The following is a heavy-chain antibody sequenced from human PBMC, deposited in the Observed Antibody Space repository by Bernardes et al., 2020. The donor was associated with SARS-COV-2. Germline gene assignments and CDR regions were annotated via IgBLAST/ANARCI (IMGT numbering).Heavy chain of an antibody. V-gene: IGHV3-23*01. CDR2: ST. CDR3: AKDLSGLYSIWFYL. Sequence: STYYADSVKGRFTISRDNSKNTLYLQMNSVRAEDTAVYYCAKDLSGLYSIWFYLCGQGTRVTVS. D-gene: IGHD6-19*01. J-gene: IGHJ5*02.